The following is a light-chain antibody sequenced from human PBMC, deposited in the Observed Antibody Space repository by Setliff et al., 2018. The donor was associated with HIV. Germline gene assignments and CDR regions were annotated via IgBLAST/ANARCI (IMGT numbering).Light chain of an antibody. V-gene: IGLV2-11*01. CDR2: DVS. Sequence: QSVLTQPPSVSGSPGQSVTISCTGTSSDVDAYDYVSWYQHHPGKAPKLLIYDVSERPSGVPDRFSGSKSGNTASLTISGLQAEDEADYYCCSYAGSYTYVFGTGTKVTVL. CDR3: CSYAGSYTYV. J-gene: IGLJ1*01. CDR1: SSDVDAYDY.